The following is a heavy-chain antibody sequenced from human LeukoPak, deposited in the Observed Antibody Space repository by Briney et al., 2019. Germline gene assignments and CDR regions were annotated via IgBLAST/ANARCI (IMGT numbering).Heavy chain of an antibody. CDR1: GFTFSSYE. D-gene: IGHD3-10*02. J-gene: IGHJ6*04. V-gene: IGHV3-48*03. CDR3: AELGITMIGGV. CDR2: ISSSGSTI. Sequence: GGSLRLSCAASGFTFSSYEMNWVRQAPGKGLGWVSYISSSGSTIYYADSVKGRFTISRDNAKNSLYLQMNSLRAEDTAVYYWAELGITMIGGVWGKGTTVTISS.